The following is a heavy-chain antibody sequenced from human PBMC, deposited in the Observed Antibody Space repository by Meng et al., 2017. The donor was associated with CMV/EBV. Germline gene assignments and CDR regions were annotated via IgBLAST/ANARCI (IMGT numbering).Heavy chain of an antibody. CDR2: IYSGGSST. J-gene: IGHJ4*02. V-gene: IGHV3-23*03. D-gene: IGHD3-3*01. Sequence: GESLKISCAASGFTFSSYAMSWVRQAPGKGLEWVSVIYSGGSSTYYADSVKGRFTISRDNSNNTLYLQMNSLRAEDTSVYYCAKYDFWSGYYTGGFDYWGQGTLVTVSS. CDR1: GFTFSSYA. CDR3: AKYDFWSGYYTGGFDY.